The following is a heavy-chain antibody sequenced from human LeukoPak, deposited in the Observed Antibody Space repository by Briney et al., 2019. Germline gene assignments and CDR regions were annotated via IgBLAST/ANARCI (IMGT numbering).Heavy chain of an antibody. CDR1: GFTFSSYW. CDR3: ARGYGAYAY. V-gene: IGHV3-74*01. Sequence: GGSLRLSCAASGFTFSSYWMHWVRQAPEKGLVWVSRISDDGSTTTYADSVKGRFTISRDNAKNTLYLQMNSLRAEDTAVYYCARGYGAYAYWGQGTLVTVSS. J-gene: IGHJ4*02. CDR2: ISDDGSTT. D-gene: IGHD4/OR15-4a*01.